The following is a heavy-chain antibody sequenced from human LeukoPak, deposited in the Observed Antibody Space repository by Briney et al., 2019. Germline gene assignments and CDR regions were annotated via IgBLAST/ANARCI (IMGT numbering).Heavy chain of an antibody. CDR1: GYTFTGYY. V-gene: IGHV1-2*02. J-gene: IGHJ4*02. Sequence: ASVKVSCKASGYTFTGYYIHLVRQAPGQGLEWMGWISPTSGGTNYAQKFQGRVTMTRDTSISTAYMELSRLKSDDTAVYYCARVGNYYDSSSYLDYWGLGTLVTVSS. D-gene: IGHD3-22*01. CDR3: ARVGNYYDSSSYLDY. CDR2: ISPTSGGT.